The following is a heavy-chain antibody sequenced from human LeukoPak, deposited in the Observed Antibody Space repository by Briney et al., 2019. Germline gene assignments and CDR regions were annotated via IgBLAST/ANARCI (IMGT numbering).Heavy chain of an antibody. D-gene: IGHD1-1*01. V-gene: IGHV4-4*07. J-gene: IGHJ4*02. CDR1: GDSLRSYY. CDR2: INTSGST. Sequence: PSETLSLTCTVSGDSLRSYYWSLIRQTAGKGLEWIGRINTSGSTNYNPPLKSRVTMSVDTSKNQFSLKLSSVTAADTAVYYCARDKQPGDYWGQGALVTVSS. CDR3: ARDKQPGDY.